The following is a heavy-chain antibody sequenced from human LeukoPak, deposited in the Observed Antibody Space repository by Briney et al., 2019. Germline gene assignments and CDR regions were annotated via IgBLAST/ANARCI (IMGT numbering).Heavy chain of an antibody. D-gene: IGHD3-3*01. CDR3: ARGPRYYDFWSGYQNWFDP. CDR1: GGSFSGYY. CDR2: INHSGST. V-gene: IGHV4-34*01. J-gene: IGHJ5*02. Sequence: KPSETPSLTCAVHGGSFSGYYWSWIRQPPGKGLGWIGGINHSGSTNYNPSLKSRVTISVDTSKNQFSLKLSSVTAADTAVYYCARGPRYYDFWSGYQNWFDPWGQGTLVTVSS.